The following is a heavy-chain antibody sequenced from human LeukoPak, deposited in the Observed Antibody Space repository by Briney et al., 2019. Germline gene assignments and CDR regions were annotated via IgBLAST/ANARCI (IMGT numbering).Heavy chain of an antibody. V-gene: IGHV1-69*04. CDR2: IIPILGIA. D-gene: IGHD3-22*01. CDR3: ARDLLEDYYDSSGTFDY. J-gene: IGHJ4*02. CDR1: GGTFSSYA. Sequence: SVKVSCKASGGTFSSYAISRVRQAPGQGLEWMGRIIPILGIANYAQKFQGRVTITADKSTSTAYMELSSLRSEDTAVYYCARDLLEDYYDSSGTFDYWGQGTLVTVSS.